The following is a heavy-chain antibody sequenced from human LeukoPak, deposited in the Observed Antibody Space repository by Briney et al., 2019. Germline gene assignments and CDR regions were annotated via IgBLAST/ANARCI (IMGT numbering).Heavy chain of an antibody. J-gene: IGHJ4*02. D-gene: IGHD2-2*01. CDR2: ISGSGGST. Sequence: GGSLRLSCAASGFTFSSYAMSWVRQAPGKGLEWVSAISGSGGSTYYADSVKGRFTISRDNSKNTLYLRMNSLRAGDTAVYYCANAEGAQVPAARFDYWGQGTLVTVSS. V-gene: IGHV3-23*01. CDR1: GFTFSSYA. CDR3: ANAEGAQVPAARFDY.